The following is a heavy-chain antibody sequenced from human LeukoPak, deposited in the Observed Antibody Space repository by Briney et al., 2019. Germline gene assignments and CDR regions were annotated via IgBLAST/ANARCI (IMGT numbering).Heavy chain of an antibody. Sequence: SQTLSLTCAISGDSVSSNSAAWNWIRQSPSRGLEWLGRTYYRSRWYNDYAVSVKSRINISPDASRNQFSLQLGSVTPEDTAVYYCARLDANFADFWGQGTLVTVSS. J-gene: IGHJ4*02. CDR2: TYYRSRWYN. D-gene: IGHD1-7*01. CDR3: ARLDANFADF. V-gene: IGHV6-1*01. CDR1: GDSVSSNSAA.